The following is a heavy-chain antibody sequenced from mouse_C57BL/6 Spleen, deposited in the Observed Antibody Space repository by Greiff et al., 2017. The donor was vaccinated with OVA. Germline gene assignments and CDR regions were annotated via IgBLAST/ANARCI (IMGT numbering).Heavy chain of an antibody. V-gene: IGHV1-52*01. J-gene: IGHJ4*01. CDR1: GYTFTSYW. CDR2: IDPSDSDT. Sequence: VQLQQPGAELVRPGSSVKLSCKASGYTFTSYWMHWVKQRPIQGLEWIGNIDPSDSDTHYNQKFKDKATLTVDKSSSTAYMQLSSLTSEDSAVYYCARDGYYSAMDYWGQGTSLTVSS. CDR3: ARDGYYSAMDY. D-gene: IGHD2-3*01.